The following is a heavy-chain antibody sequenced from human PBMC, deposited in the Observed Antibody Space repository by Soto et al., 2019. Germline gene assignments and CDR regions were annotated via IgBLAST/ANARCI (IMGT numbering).Heavy chain of an antibody. CDR3: GRGLMYVSGVLDYFDY. D-gene: IGHD3-10*02. Sequence: QVQLVESGGGVVQPGRSLRLSCAASGFTFSSYGLHWVRQAPGKGLEWVAAVWYDGSNKYYADSVKGRFTISRDNSKDTLYLQMNSLRAEDTAVYYCGRGLMYVSGVLDYFDYWGQGTLVTVSS. CDR1: GFTFSSYG. J-gene: IGHJ4*02. CDR2: VWYDGSNK. V-gene: IGHV3-33*01.